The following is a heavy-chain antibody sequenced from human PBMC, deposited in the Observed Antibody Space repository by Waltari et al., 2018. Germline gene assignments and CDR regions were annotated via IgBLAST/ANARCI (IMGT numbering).Heavy chain of an antibody. V-gene: IGHV4-38-2*01. J-gene: IGHJ4*02. CDR3: HFTYYDILTGYSLNLYHDY. D-gene: IGHD3-9*01. CDR1: GYSISSGYY. CDR2: IYHSGST. Sequence: QVQLQESGPGLVKPSETLSLTCAVSGYSISSGYYWGWIRQPPGKGLEWIGSIYHSGSTYYNPSLKSRVTISVDTSKNQFPLKLSSVTAADTAVYYCHFTYYDILTGYSLNLYHDYWGQGTLVTVSS.